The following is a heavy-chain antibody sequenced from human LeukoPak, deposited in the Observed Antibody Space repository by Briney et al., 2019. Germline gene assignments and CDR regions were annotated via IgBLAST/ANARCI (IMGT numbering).Heavy chain of an antibody. CDR2: FDPEDGET. CDR3: ATLVVTPWRPFDY. CDR1: GYTLTELS. Sequence: ASVKVSCKVSGYTLTELSMHWVRQAHGKGHEWMGGFDPEDGETIYAQKFQGRVTMTEDTSTDTAYMELSSLRSEDTAVYYCATLVVTPWRPFDYWGQGTLVTVSS. J-gene: IGHJ4*02. V-gene: IGHV1-24*01. D-gene: IGHD4-23*01.